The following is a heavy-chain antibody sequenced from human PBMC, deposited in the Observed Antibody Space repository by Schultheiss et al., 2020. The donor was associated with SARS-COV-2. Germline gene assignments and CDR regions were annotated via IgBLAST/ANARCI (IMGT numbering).Heavy chain of an antibody. CDR3: ARGFPPRNPGIYVVVPAAIRINWFDP. Sequence: SETLSLTCAVYGGSFSGYYWSWIRQPAGKGLEWIGRIYTSGSTNYNPSLKSRVTISVDTSKNQFSLKLSSVTAADTAVYYCARGFPPRNPGIYVVVPAAIRINWFDPWGQGTLVTVAS. CDR1: GGSFSGYY. D-gene: IGHD2-2*02. J-gene: IGHJ5*02. CDR2: IYTSGST. V-gene: IGHV4-59*10.